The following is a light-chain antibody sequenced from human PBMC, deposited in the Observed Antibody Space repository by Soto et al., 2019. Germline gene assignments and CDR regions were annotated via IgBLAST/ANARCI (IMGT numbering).Light chain of an antibody. Sequence: QLVLTQPPSVSGALGQRVTISCTGSSSNIGADYDVHWYQQLPGTAPKLLIYGNSNRPSGVPDRFSGSKSGTSASLAITGLQAEDEADYYCQSYDSSLRVFGGGTKLTVL. J-gene: IGLJ2*01. CDR2: GNS. CDR3: QSYDSSLRV. V-gene: IGLV1-40*01. CDR1: SSNIGADYD.